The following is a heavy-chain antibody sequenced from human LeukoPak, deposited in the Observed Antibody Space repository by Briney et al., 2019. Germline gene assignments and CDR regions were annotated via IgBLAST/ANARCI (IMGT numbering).Heavy chain of an antibody. J-gene: IGHJ4*02. CDR1: GFSLTTNW. Sequence: GGSLRLSCAASGFSLTTNWVHWVRPTPGKRLEWVAELNEDGTVKYYVDSVKGRFTISRDNAKNSLYLQMNRLRAEDTGVYFCANVPRSTVSYWGRGTLVTVSS. CDR2: LNEDGTVK. CDR3: ANVPRSTVSY. V-gene: IGHV3-7*01. D-gene: IGHD1-14*01.